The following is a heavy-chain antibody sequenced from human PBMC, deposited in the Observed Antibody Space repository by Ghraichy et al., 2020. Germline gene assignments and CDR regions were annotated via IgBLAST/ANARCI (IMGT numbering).Heavy chain of an antibody. CDR2: IKQDGSEK. Sequence: GGSLRLSCVVSGFTFSNYWMSWVRQAPGKGLEWVANIKQDGSEKYYVDSVKGRFTISRDNAKNSLYLQMNSLRAEDTAICYCARARVGPTAFDYWGQGTLVTVSS. D-gene: IGHD1-26*01. J-gene: IGHJ4*02. CDR1: GFTFSNYW. CDR3: ARARVGPTAFDY. V-gene: IGHV3-7*03.